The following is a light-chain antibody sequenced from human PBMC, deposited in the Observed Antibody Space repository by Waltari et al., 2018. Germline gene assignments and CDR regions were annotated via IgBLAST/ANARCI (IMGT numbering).Light chain of an antibody. V-gene: IGLV2-11*01. Sequence: QSALIQPRSVSGSPGKSVTISCTGSSSDVGRYNYVSWYQQHSGKAPKLIIYEVIERPSGVPDRFSGSKSGDTASLTISGLQAEDEADYYCCSYAGSHSWVFGGGTKLTVL. CDR1: SSDVGRYNY. CDR2: EVI. CDR3: CSYAGSHSWV. J-gene: IGLJ3*02.